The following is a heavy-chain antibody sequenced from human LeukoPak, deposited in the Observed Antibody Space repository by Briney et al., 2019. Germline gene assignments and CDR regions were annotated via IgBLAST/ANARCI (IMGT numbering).Heavy chain of an antibody. CDR2: IYYSGST. V-gene: IGHV4-39*01. Sequence: SETLSLTCTVPGGSISSSSYYWGWIRQPPGKGLEWIGSIYYSGSTYYNPSLKSRVTISVDTSKNQFSLKLSSVTAADTAVYYCARLYSGSYGFDYWGQGTLVTVSS. D-gene: IGHD1-26*01. J-gene: IGHJ4*02. CDR1: GGSISSSSYY. CDR3: ARLYSGSYGFDY.